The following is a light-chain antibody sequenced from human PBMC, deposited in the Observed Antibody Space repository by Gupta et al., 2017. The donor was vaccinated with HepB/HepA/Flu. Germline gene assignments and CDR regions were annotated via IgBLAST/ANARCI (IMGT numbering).Light chain of an antibody. CDR3: GTWDSSLSALV. CDR1: SSNIGKNY. J-gene: IGLJ2*01. Sequence: QSALTQPPSVSAASGQRVTISCSGSSSNIGKNYESWYQQFPGTAPKLLIYENDKRPSGIPDRFSGSKSGTSVTLGITGLQTGDEADYFCGTWDSSLSALVFGGGTKVTVL. V-gene: IGLV1-51*02. CDR2: END.